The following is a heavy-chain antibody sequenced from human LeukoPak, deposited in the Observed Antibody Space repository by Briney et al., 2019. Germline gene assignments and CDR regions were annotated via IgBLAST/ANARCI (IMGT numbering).Heavy chain of an antibody. CDR1: GYSFTNYW. CDR3: ARRSCSGGSCYLDI. CDR2: IYPGDSDT. Sequence: GESLKISCKASGYSFTNYWIGWVRQMPGKGLEWMGIIYPGDSDTRYSPSFQGQVTISADKSISTAYLRWSSLKASDSAIYYCARRSCSGGSCYLDIWGQGTMVTVSS. J-gene: IGHJ3*02. D-gene: IGHD2-15*01. V-gene: IGHV5-51*01.